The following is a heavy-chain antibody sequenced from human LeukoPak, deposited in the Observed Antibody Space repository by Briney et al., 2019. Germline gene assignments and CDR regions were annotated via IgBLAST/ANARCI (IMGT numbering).Heavy chain of an antibody. Sequence: GASVKVSCKASGFTFTSYDINWVRQASGQGLEWMGWMNPNNGNTGYAQKFQGRVTMTRDTSISTAYMELRGLRSEDTAVYYCERDAEGAAISVNYWFDPWGQGTLVTVSS. J-gene: IGHJ5*02. CDR2: MNPNNGNT. CDR1: GFTFTSYD. D-gene: IGHD2-2*02. CDR3: ERDAEGAAISVNYWFDP. V-gene: IGHV1-8*01.